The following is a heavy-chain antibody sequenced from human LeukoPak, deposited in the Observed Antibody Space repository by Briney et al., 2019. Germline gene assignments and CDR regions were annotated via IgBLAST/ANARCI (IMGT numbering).Heavy chain of an antibody. CDR2: IYPGDSDT. Sequence: GESLKISCKGSGYSFTNYWIGWVRQLPGKGLEWMGIIYPGDSDTRYSPSFQGQVTISADKSISTAYLQWSSLKASDTAMYYCARLGLYSSGWFSPSFDYWGQGTLVTVSS. D-gene: IGHD6-19*01. V-gene: IGHV5-51*01. CDR3: ARLGLYSSGWFSPSFDY. J-gene: IGHJ4*02. CDR1: GYSFTNYW.